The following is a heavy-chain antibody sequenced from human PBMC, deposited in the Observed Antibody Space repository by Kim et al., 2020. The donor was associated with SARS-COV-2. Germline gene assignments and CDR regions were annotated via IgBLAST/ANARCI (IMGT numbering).Heavy chain of an antibody. V-gene: IGHV1-18*01. D-gene: IGHD6-13*01. CDR3: AREYSSNNLDLPRSINYYYYYGMDV. J-gene: IGHJ6*02. CDR1: GYTFTSYG. Sequence: ASVKVSCKASGYTFTSYGISWVRQAPGQGLEWMGWISAYNGNTNYAQKLQGRVTMTTDTSTSTAYMELRSLRSDDTAVYYCAREYSSNNLDLPRSINYYYYYGMDVWGQGTTVTVSS. CDR2: ISAYNGNT.